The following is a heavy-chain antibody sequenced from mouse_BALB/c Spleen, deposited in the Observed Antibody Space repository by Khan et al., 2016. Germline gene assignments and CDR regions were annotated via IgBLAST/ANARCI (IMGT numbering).Heavy chain of an antibody. V-gene: IGHV14-3*02. CDR2: IDTANVNT. Sequence: VQLQQSGAELVKPGASVKLSCTASGFNIKDTYMHWVKQRPEQGLEWIGRIDTANVNTKYDPKFQGKATITADTSSNTAYLQLSSLTSEDTADDYYTRESYYAYWGQGTTLTVSS. J-gene: IGHJ2*01. CDR1: GFNIKDTY. CDR3: TRESYYAY. D-gene: IGHD1-1*01.